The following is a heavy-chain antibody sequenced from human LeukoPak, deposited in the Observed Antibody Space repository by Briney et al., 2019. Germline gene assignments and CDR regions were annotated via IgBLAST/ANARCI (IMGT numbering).Heavy chain of an antibody. D-gene: IGHD3-22*01. CDR2: IRYDGSNK. V-gene: IGHV3-30*02. CDR1: GFTFSSYG. J-gene: IGHJ4*02. Sequence: TGGSLRLSCAASGFTFSSYGMHWVRQAPGKGLEWVAFIRYDGSNKYYADSVKGRFTISRDNSKNTLYLQMNSLRAEDTAVYYCAKDLSDSSGYQQSGEGYWGQGTLVTVSS. CDR3: AKDLSDSSGYQQSGEGY.